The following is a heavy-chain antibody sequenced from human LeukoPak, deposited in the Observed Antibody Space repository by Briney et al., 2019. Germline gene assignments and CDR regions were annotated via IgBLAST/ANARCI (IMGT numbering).Heavy chain of an antibody. V-gene: IGHV4-61*02. CDR1: GGSISSGSYY. CDR2: LYTSGST. Sequence: SETLSLTCTVSGGSISSGSYYWSWIRQPAGKGLEWIGRLYTSGSTNYNPSLKSRVTISVDTSKNQFSLKLSSVTAADTAVYYCARGNYAFWSGYSNDYWGQGTLVTVSS. D-gene: IGHD3-3*01. J-gene: IGHJ4*02. CDR3: ARGNYAFWSGYSNDY.